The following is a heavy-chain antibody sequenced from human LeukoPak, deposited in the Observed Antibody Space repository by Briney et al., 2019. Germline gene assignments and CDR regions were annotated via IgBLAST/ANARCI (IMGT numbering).Heavy chain of an antibody. CDR1: GYTFTGYY. D-gene: IGHD6-19*01. Sequence: ASVKVSCKASGYTFTGYYMHWVRQAPGQGLEWMGWINLNSGGTNYAQKFQGRVTMTRDTSISTAYMELSRLRSDDTAVYYCARDDCSGWYGLGDYYYMDVWGKGTTVTVSS. CDR2: INLNSGGT. CDR3: ARDDCSGWYGLGDYYYMDV. V-gene: IGHV1-2*02. J-gene: IGHJ6*03.